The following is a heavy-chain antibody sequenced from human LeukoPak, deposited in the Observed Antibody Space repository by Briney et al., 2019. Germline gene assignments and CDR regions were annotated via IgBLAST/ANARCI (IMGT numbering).Heavy chain of an antibody. D-gene: IGHD3-22*01. Sequence: KSGPTLVNPTQTLTLTCSFSGFSLTTRGVGVGWIRQPPGKALEWLALIYWDDDERYSPSLKTRPTITKDTSKNQVILTMTNMDPVDTGTYFCAHRSSWLYDYWGQGTLVTVSS. V-gene: IGHV2-5*02. CDR1: GFSLTTRGVG. CDR2: IYWDDDE. CDR3: AHRSSWLYDY. J-gene: IGHJ4*02.